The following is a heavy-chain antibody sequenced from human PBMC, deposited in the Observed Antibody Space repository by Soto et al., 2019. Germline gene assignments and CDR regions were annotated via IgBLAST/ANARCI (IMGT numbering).Heavy chain of an antibody. J-gene: IGHJ6*04. CDR2: ISSSSSYI. D-gene: IGHD6-6*01. Sequence: EVQLVESGGGLVKPGGSLRLSCAASGFTFSSYSMNWVRQAPGKGLEWVSSISSSSSYIYYADSVKGRFTISRDNAKNSLYLQMNSLRAEDTAVYYCARDTARLFPGMDVWGKGTTVTVSS. CDR3: ARDTARLFPGMDV. CDR1: GFTFSSYS. V-gene: IGHV3-21*01.